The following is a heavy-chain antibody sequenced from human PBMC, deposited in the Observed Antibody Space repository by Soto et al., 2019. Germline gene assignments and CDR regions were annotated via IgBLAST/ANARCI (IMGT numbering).Heavy chain of an antibody. CDR3: VKDRVPGAYGNYYGMDV. Sequence: GGSLRLSCRVAGFTFNNSGMHWVRQAPGKGLEWMAVISYDGSDKYYADSVKGRVIISRDNSKNTLNLEMNSLRAEDTAIYYCVKDRVPGAYGNYYGMDVWGQGTTVTVSS. D-gene: IGHD5-12*01. CDR1: GFTFNNSG. V-gene: IGHV3-30*18. CDR2: ISYDGSDK. J-gene: IGHJ6*02.